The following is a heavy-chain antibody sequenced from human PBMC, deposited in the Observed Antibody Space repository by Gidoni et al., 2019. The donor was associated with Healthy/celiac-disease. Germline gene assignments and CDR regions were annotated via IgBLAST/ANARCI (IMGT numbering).Heavy chain of an antibody. CDR2: ISWNSGSI. CDR3: AKDSGRMYAFDI. J-gene: IGHJ3*02. V-gene: IGHV3-9*01. CDR1: GFTFDDYA. Sequence: EVQLVESGVGLVMPGRSLRLSCEASGFTFDDYAMHWVRQDPGKGLEWVSGISWNSGSIGYADSVKGRFTISRDNAKNSLYLQMNSLRAEDTALYYCAKDSGRMYAFDIWGQGTMVTVSS.